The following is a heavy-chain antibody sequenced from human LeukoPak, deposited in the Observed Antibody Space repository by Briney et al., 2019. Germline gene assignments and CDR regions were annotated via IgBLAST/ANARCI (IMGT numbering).Heavy chain of an antibody. V-gene: IGHV1-46*01. CDR3: ARGLDYGDYPSYFDY. CDR2: INPSGGCT. D-gene: IGHD4-17*01. J-gene: IGHJ4*02. Sequence: ASVKVSCKASGYTFTSYYMHWVRQAPGQGLEWMGIINPSGGCTSYAQKFQGRVTMTRDTSTSTVYTELSSLRSEDTAVYYCARGLDYGDYPSYFDYWGQGTLVTVSS. CDR1: GYTFTSYY.